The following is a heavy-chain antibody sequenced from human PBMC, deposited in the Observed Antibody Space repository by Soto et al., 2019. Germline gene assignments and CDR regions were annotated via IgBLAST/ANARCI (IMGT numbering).Heavy chain of an antibody. V-gene: IGHV3-21*01. D-gene: IGHD2-15*01. CDR1: GFTFSSYS. J-gene: IGHJ5*02. CDR3: ARDDCSGGSCYRFDP. Sequence: GGSLRPSCAASGFTFSSYSMNWVRQAPGKGLEWVSSISSSSSYIYYADSVKGRFTISRDNAKNSLYLQMNSLRAEDTAVYYCARDDCSGGSCYRFDPWGQGTLVTVSS. CDR2: ISSSSSYI.